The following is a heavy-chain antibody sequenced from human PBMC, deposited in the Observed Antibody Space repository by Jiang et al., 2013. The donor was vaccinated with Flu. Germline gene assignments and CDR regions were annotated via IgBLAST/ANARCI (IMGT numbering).Heavy chain of an antibody. CDR1: FYKFG. D-gene: IGHD3-22*01. CDR2: INRDGSQR. J-gene: IGHJ6*02. CDR3: VRHGCRMDYYDGSGHWVEDCDPYMDV. Sequence: FYKFGMHWVRQSPGKGLEWVTFINRDGSQRYYTDPVKGRFTISRDNSKNTLYLQMNSLRAEDTAIYYCVRHGCRMDYYDGSGHWVEDCDPYMDVWGQGTTVTVSS. V-gene: IGHV3-30*12.